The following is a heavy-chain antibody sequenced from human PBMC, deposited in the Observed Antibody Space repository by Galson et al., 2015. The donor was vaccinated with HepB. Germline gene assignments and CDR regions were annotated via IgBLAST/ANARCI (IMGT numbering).Heavy chain of an antibody. J-gene: IGHJ6*02. CDR3: ARPYRASGSYGPYYYGMDV. CDR1: GGSISSSSYY. Sequence: DTLSLTCTVSGGSISSSSYYWGWIRQPPGKGLEWIGSIYYSGSTYYNPSLKSRVTISVDTSKNQFSLKLSSVTAADTAVYYCARPYRASGSYGPYYYGMDVWGQGTTVTVSS. V-gene: IGHV4-39*01. D-gene: IGHD1-26*01. CDR2: IYYSGST.